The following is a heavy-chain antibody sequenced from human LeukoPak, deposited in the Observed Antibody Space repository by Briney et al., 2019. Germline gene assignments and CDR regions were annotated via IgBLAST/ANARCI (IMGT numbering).Heavy chain of an antibody. CDR2: ISYDGSNK. Sequence: PGGSLRLSCAASGFTFSSYAMHWVRQAPGKGLEWVAVISYDGSNKYYADSVKGRFTMSRDNSWNTVSLQMNSLRVEDTAMYYCAKDEIRHNYYGSGVDNWGQGSPVTVSS. V-gene: IGHV3-30*04. J-gene: IGHJ4*02. CDR3: AKDEIRHNYYGSGVDN. CDR1: GFTFSSYA. D-gene: IGHD3-10*01.